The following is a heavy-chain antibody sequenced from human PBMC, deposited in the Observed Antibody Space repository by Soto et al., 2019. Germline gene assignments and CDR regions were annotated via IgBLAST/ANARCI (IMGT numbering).Heavy chain of an antibody. D-gene: IGHD2-2*01. CDR3: ATGPPLSDPSWTGINWFDP. CDR2: FDPEDGET. J-gene: IGHJ5*02. V-gene: IGHV1-24*01. Sequence: MHWVRQAPGKGLEWMGGFDPEDGETIYAQKFQGRVTMTEDTSTDTAYMELSSLRSEDTAVYYCATGPPLSDPSWTGINWFDPWGKETLVTLYS.